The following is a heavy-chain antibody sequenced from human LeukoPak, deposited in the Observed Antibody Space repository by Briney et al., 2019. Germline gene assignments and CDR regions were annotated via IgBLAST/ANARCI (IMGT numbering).Heavy chain of an antibody. Sequence: GGSLRLSCAASGFTFSDYYMSWIRQAPGKGLEWVTLISYDGSNKKYADSVKGRFTISRDNSKNTLYLQMNSLRGEDTAVYYCAKDRSGSYDHFDYWGQGTRVTVSS. CDR2: ISYDGSNK. J-gene: IGHJ4*02. V-gene: IGHV3-30*18. CDR3: AKDRSGSYDHFDY. D-gene: IGHD1-26*01. CDR1: GFTFSDYY.